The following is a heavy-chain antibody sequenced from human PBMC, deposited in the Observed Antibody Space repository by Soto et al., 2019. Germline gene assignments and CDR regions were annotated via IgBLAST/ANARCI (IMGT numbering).Heavy chain of an antibody. J-gene: IGHJ5*02. V-gene: IGHV4-30-4*01. CDR1: GGSISSGDYY. Sequence: SETLSLTCTVSGGSISSGDYYWSWIRQPPGKGLEWIGYIYYSGSTYYNPSLKSRVTISVDTSKNQFSLKLSSVTAADTAVYYCARGGYAGDWFDPWDQGTLVTAPQ. CDR2: IYYSGST. CDR3: ARGGYAGDWFDP. D-gene: IGHD2-8*01.